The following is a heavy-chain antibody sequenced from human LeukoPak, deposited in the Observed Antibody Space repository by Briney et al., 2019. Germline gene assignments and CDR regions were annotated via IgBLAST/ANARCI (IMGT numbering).Heavy chain of an antibody. D-gene: IGHD3-3*01. J-gene: IGHJ3*02. CDR2: VNPQGST. V-gene: IGHV4-4*02. CDR3: ARAKEERVFLSGFDI. CDR1: GGSITSTNY. Sequence: SETLSLTCGVSGGSITSTNYWTWVRQPPGKGLEWIGEVNPQGSTNYNPSLMGRVAISVDMSENHISLQLTSVTAADTAVYYCARAKEERVFLSGFDIWGQGTMVTVSS.